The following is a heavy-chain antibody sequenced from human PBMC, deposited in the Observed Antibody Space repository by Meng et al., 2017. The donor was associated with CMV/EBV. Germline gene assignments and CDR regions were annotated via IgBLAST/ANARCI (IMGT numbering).Heavy chain of an antibody. CDR3: VRDNNWGPDY. CDR1: GNGFSDHY. J-gene: IGHJ4*02. V-gene: IGHV1-2*02. Sequence: VQAVRSGGKVKSRGASGKLCCQTYGNGFSDHYMNWVRQAPGQGIEWMGWIYPNSGGTHYAQKFQDRVSMTRDMSISTVYMELRRLTSDDTAVYYCVRDNNWGPDYWGQGTLVTVSS. D-gene: IGHD1-1*01. CDR2: IYPNSGGT.